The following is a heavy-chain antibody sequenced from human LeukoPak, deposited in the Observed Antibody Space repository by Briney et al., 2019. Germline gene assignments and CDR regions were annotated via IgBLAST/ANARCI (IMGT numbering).Heavy chain of an antibody. CDR3: ARGYHDFSGYWLSYFDY. J-gene: IGHJ4*02. Sequence: SETLSLTCTVSGDSVSSDNYYWSWIRQPAGKGLEWIGRIYTSGNINYNPSLKGRVTISVDTSKNQFSLKLSSVTAADTAVYYCARGYHDFSGYWLSYFDYWGQGTLVTVSS. V-gene: IGHV4-61*10. CDR1: GDSVSSDNYY. D-gene: IGHD3-22*01. CDR2: IYTSGNI.